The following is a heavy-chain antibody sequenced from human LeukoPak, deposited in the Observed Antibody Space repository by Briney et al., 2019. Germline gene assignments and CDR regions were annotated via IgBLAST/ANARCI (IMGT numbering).Heavy chain of an antibody. CDR1: GFTYSSYG. CDR3: AKVALIAARLGHFDY. CDR2: ISYDGSNK. Sequence: GGSLRLSCAASGFTYSSYGMHWVRQVPGKGLEWVAVISYDGSNKYYADSVKGRFTISRDNSKNTLYLQMNSLRAEDTAVYYCAKVALIAARLGHFDYWGQGTLVTVSS. D-gene: IGHD6-6*01. V-gene: IGHV3-30*18. J-gene: IGHJ4*02.